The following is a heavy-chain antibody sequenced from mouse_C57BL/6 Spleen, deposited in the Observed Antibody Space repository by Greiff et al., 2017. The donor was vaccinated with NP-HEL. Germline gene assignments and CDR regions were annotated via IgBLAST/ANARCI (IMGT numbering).Heavy chain of an antibody. V-gene: IGHV1-59*01. CDR3: AVFTTVVATPDY. D-gene: IGHD1-1*01. CDR2: IDPSDSYT. J-gene: IGHJ2*01. Sequence: VQLQQPGAELVRPGTSVKLSCKASGYTFTSYWMHWVKQRPGQGLEWIGVIDPSDSYTNYNQKFKGKATLTVDTSSSTAYMQLSSLTSEDSAVYYCAVFTTVVATPDYWGQGTTLTVSS. CDR1: GYTFTSYW.